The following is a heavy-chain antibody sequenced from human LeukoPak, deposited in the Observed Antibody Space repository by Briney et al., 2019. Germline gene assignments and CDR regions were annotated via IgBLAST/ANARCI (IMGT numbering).Heavy chain of an antibody. V-gene: IGHV4-31*03. CDR2: IYYSGST. CDR3: ARGLDTAMVTESWFDP. Sequence: PSETLSLTCTVSGGSISSGGYYWSWIRQHPGKGLEWIGYIYYSGSTYYNPSLKSRVTISVDTSKNQFSLKLSSVTAADTAVYYCARGLDTAMVTESWFDPWGPGTLVTVSS. J-gene: IGHJ5*02. CDR1: GGSISSGGYY. D-gene: IGHD5-18*01.